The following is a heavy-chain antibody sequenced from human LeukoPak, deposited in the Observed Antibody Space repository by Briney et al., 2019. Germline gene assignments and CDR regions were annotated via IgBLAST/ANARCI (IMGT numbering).Heavy chain of an antibody. CDR2: INPISGGSDGT. CDR1: GYTFSEYY. J-gene: IGHJ1*01. V-gene: IGHV1-2*02. CDR3: ARGGDGGSAHPPAFKSLTDS. Sequence: GASVKVSCKTSGYTFSEYYLHWVRQAPGHGLEWMGWINPISGGSDGTNYVQKFQRRVTMTRDTSISTAYLEVSSLTSDDTAVYYCARGGDGGSAHPPAFKSLTDSWGQGTLVTVSS. D-gene: IGHD4-23*01.